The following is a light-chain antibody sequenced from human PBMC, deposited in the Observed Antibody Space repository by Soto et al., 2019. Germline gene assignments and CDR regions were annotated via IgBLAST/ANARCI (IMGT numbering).Light chain of an antibody. V-gene: IGKV3-20*01. CDR2: GAS. Sequence: EIVLTQSPGTLSLSPGERATLSCRASQSVSSSYLAWYQQKPGQAPRLLIYGASSRATGIPDRFSGSGSGTDFTLTISRLEPEDFAVYYCQPYGSYPPIPFGQVTRLAIK. CDR1: QSVSSSY. J-gene: IGKJ5*01. CDR3: QPYGSYPPIP.